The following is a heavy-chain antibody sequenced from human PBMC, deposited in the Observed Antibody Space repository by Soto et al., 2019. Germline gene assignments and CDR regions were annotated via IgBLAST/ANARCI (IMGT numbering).Heavy chain of an antibody. D-gene: IGHD4-17*01. CDR3: ARDRTVTRYYYYYGMDV. CDR1: GWSISSYY. Sequence: SETLSLTCTVSGWSISSYYWSWIRQPPGKGLEWIGYIYYRANPNYNPSLKSRVTISVDTSKNQFSLKLSSVTAADTAVYYCARDRTVTRYYYYYGMDVWGQGTTVTVSS. V-gene: IGHV4-59*01. CDR2: IYYRANP. J-gene: IGHJ6*02.